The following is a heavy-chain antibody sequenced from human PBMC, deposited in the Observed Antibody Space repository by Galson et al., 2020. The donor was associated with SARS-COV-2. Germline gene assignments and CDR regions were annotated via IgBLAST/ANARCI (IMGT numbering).Heavy chain of an antibody. D-gene: IGHD3-22*01. CDR3: ATSREGYYYDSSGAFDY. CDR1: GFTFSSYA. V-gene: IGHV3-30-3*01. Sequence: GESLKISCAASGFTFSSYAMHWVRQAPGKGLEWVAVISYDGSNKYYADSVKGRFTISRDNSKNTLYLQMNSLRAEDTAVYYCATSREGYYYDSSGAFDYWGQGTLVTVSS. CDR2: ISYDGSNK. J-gene: IGHJ4*02.